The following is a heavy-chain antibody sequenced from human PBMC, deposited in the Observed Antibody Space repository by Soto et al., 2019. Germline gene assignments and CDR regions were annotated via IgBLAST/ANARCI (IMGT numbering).Heavy chain of an antibody. CDR2: IKGDGSEQ. CDR1: GFIFRDYW. J-gene: IGHJ4*02. Sequence: SGGSLRLSCAASGFIFRDYWMTWVRQVPGKRPEWLANIKGDGSEQYYLQSVRGRFTISRDNARDTVYLQMNSLRVDDTAVYYCARGDFRTYVIYGFGYWGPGILVTVSS. CDR3: ARGDFRTYVIYGFGY. D-gene: IGHD3-10*01. V-gene: IGHV3-7*03.